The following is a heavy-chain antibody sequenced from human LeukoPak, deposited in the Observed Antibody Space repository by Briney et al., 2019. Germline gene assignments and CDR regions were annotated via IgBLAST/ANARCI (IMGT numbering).Heavy chain of an antibody. CDR2: IYYSGST. Sequence: SETLSLTCTVSGGSISSISYYWGWIRQPPGKGLEWIGHIYYSGSTFYNPSLKSRVTISVDTSKNQFSLKLRSVTAADTAVYYCATGGYDSSGYPLSFDIWGQGTMVTVSS. CDR3: ATGGYDSSGYPLSFDI. V-gene: IGHV4-39*07. D-gene: IGHD3-22*01. J-gene: IGHJ3*02. CDR1: GGSISSISYY.